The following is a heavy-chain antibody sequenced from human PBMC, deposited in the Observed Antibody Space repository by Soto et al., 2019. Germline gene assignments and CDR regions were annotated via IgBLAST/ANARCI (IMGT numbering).Heavy chain of an antibody. D-gene: IGHD4-17*01. Sequence: TSETLSLTCTVSGGSISSYYWSWIRQPPGKGLEWIGYIYYSGSTNYNPSLKSRVTISVDTSKNQFSLKLSSVTAADTAVYYCARAGLGTTYHPPTNWFDPWGQGTLVTVS. CDR3: ARAGLGTTYHPPTNWFDP. CDR1: GGSISSYY. CDR2: IYYSGST. J-gene: IGHJ5*02. V-gene: IGHV4-59*01.